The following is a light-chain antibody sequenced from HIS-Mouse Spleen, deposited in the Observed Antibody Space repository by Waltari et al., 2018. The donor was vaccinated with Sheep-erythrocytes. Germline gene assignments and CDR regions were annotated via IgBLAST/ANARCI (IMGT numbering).Light chain of an antibody. CDR3: QAWDSSIVV. J-gene: IGLJ2*01. CDR1: KLGDKY. CDR2: QDT. V-gene: IGLV3-1*01. Sequence: SSELTQPPSVSVSPGQTASITCSGDKLGDKYACWYQQKPGQSPVLVIYQDTKRPSGIPERFSGSNSGNTANLTISGTQAMDEADYYCQAWDSSIVVFGGGTKLTVL.